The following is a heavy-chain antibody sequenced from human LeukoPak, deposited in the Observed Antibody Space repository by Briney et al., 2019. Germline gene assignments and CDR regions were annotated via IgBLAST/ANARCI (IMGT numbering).Heavy chain of an antibody. V-gene: IGHV3-23*01. Sequence: GGSLRLSCAASGFNFSSYAMSWVRQAPGKGLEWVSAIGSSGGDTNYADSVKGRFTISRDNSKNTLYLQMNSLRAEDTAVYYCAKKIAAGTLSFDYWGQGTLVTVSS. CDR3: AKKIAAGTLSFDY. CDR2: IGSSGGDT. CDR1: GFNFSSYA. J-gene: IGHJ4*02. D-gene: IGHD6-13*01.